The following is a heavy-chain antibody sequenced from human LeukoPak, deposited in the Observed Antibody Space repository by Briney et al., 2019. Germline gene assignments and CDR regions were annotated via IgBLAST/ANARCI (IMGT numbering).Heavy chain of an antibody. CDR2: TYYRSKWYN. D-gene: IGHD2-2*01. CDR1: GDSVSSSFAA. V-gene: IGHV6-1*01. CDR3: SRGRSLGYCSSTSCYVSDAFDI. J-gene: IGHJ3*02. Sequence: SQTLSLTCAISGDSVSSSFAAWTWIRQSPSRGLEWPGRTYYRSKWYNDCAESLKSRITINPDTSKNQFSLHLNSVTPEDTAVYFCSRGRSLGYCSSTSCYVSDAFDIWGQGTMVTVSS.